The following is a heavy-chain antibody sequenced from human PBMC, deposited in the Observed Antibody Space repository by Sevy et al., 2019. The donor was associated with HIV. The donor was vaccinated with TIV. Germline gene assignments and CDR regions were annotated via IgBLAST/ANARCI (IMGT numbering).Heavy chain of an antibody. CDR2: ISYDATSR. CDR1: GFTFNNYA. J-gene: IGHJ4*02. Sequence: GGSLRLSCAASGFTFNNYAMHWVRQAPGKGLEWVAVISYDATSRYYADSMKGRFTISRDNSRPILYLQMSGLRTDDTAVYYCAKDGRSGNYYALHFDNWGQGSLVTVSS. V-gene: IGHV3-30*14. D-gene: IGHD2-2*01. CDR3: AKDGRSGNYYALHFDN.